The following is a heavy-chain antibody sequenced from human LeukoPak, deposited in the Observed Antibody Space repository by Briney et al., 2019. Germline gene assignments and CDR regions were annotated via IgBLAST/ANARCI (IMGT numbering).Heavy chain of an antibody. V-gene: IGHV5-51*01. CDR3: ARQRTITMVQGVIILSYYYFDY. CDR1: GYSFTSNW. J-gene: IGHJ4*02. CDR2: IYPGDSDT. D-gene: IGHD3-10*01. Sequence: GESLTISCKGSGYSFTSNWIGWVRQMPGKGLEWMGIIYPGDSDTRYSPSFQGQVTISADKSISTAYLQWSSLKASDTAMYYCARQRTITMVQGVIILSYYYFDYWGQGTLVTVSS.